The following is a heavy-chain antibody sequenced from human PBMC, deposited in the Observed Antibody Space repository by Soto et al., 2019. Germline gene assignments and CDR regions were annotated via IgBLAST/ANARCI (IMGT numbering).Heavy chain of an antibody. D-gene: IGHD3-22*01. J-gene: IGHJ6*02. CDR2: GIPIFGKA. CDR3: ASSYDSSGYHYYGMDV. CDR1: GGTFSSYA. V-gene: IGHV1-69*01. Sequence: QVQLVQSGAEVKKPGSSVKVSCKASGGTFSSYAISWVRQAPGQGLEWMGGGIPIFGKASYAHKFQGRVTITADESTSTAYMERSSLRSEDTAVYYCASSYDSSGYHYYGMDVWGQGTTVTVSS.